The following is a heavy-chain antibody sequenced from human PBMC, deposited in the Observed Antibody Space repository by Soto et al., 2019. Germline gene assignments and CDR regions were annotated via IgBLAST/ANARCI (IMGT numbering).Heavy chain of an antibody. CDR3: ARDHRGYCSGGSCLNWFDP. CDR1: GGSISSYY. D-gene: IGHD2-15*01. Sequence: SETLSLTCTVSGGSISSYYWSWIRQPPGKGLEWIGYIYYSGSTNYNPSLKSRVTISVDTSKNQFSLKLSSMTAADTAVYYCARDHRGYCSGGSCLNWFDPWGQGTLLTVSS. CDR2: IYYSGST. V-gene: IGHV4-59*01. J-gene: IGHJ5*02.